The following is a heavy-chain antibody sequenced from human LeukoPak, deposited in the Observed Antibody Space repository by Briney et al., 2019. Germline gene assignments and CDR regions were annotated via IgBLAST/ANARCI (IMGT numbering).Heavy chain of an antibody. D-gene: IGHD2-2*01. Sequence: PSGTLSLTCAVSGGSISSSNWWSWVRQPPGKGLEWIEEIYHSGSTNYNPSLKSRVTISVDKSKNQFSLKLSSVTAADTAVYYCASPPLNCSSTSCYGRYFDYWGQGTLVTVSS. CDR3: ASPPLNCSSTSCYGRYFDY. CDR1: GGSISSSNW. CDR2: IYHSGST. J-gene: IGHJ4*02. V-gene: IGHV4-4*02.